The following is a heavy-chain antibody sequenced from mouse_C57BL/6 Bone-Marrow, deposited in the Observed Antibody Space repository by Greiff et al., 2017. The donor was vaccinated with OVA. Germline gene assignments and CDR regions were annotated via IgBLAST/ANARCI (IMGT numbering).Heavy chain of an antibody. J-gene: IGHJ1*03. V-gene: IGHV1-39*01. CDR3: ARWGFITTVVAPYWYFDV. CDR1: GYSFTDYN. D-gene: IGHD1-1*01. Sequence: EVQLQQSGPELVKPGASVKISCKASGYSFTDYNMNWVKQSNGKSLEWIGVINPNYGTTSYNQKFKGKATLTVDQSSSTAYMQLNSLTSEDSAVYYCARWGFITTVVAPYWYFDVWGTGTTVTVSS. CDR2: INPNYGTT.